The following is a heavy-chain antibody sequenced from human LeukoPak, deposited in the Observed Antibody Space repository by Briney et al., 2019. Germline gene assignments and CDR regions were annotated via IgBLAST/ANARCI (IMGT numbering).Heavy chain of an antibody. Sequence: KPSETLSLTCTVSGGSISSYYWSWIRQPPGKGLEWIGYIYYSGSTNYNPSLKSRVTISVDTSKNQFSLKLSSVTAADTAVYYCARQGDIVVVPAAARWDSWFDPWGQGTLVTVSS. CDR3: ARQGDIVVVPAAARWDSWFDP. D-gene: IGHD2-2*01. J-gene: IGHJ5*02. V-gene: IGHV4-59*08. CDR1: GGSISSYY. CDR2: IYYSGST.